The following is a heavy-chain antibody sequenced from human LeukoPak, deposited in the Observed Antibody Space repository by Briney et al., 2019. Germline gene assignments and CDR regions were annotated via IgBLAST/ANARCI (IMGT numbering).Heavy chain of an antibody. CDR1: GFIFSNYW. J-gene: IGHJ4*02. V-gene: IGHV3-74*01. Sequence: GGSLRLSCAASGFIFSNYWMNWVRQTPGKGLVWVSRMNADGSATHYEDSVKGRFTISRDNSKNTLYLQMNSLRAEDTAVYYCARESFWSSLDYWGQGTLVTVSS. D-gene: IGHD3-3*01. CDR3: ARESFWSSLDY. CDR2: MNADGSAT.